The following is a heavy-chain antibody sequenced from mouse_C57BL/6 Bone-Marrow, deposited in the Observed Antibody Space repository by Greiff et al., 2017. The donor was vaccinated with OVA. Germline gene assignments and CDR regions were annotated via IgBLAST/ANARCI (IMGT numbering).Heavy chain of an antibody. D-gene: IGHD1-1*01. Sequence: EVQLQQSGPELVKPGASVKISCKASGYTFTDYYMNWVKQSHGKSLEWIGDINPNNGGTSYNQKFKGKATLTVDKSSSTAYMELRSLTSEDSAVYYFAGGDYGSSYWGQGTTLTVSS. CDR2: INPNNGGT. J-gene: IGHJ2*01. V-gene: IGHV1-26*01. CDR3: AGGDYGSSY. CDR1: GYTFTDYY.